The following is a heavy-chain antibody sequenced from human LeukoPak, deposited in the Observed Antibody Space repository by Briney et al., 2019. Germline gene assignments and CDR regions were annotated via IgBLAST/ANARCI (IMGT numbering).Heavy chain of an antibody. V-gene: IGHV3-43*02. CDR2: ISGDGGST. J-gene: IGHJ4*02. CDR3: AKDNGIAGATDYFDY. Sequence: GGSLRLSCAASGFTFDDYAMHWVRQAPGKGLEWVSLISGDGGSTYYADSVKGRFTISRDNSKNSLYLQMNSLRTEDTALYYCAKDNGIAGATDYFDYWGQGTLVTVSS. D-gene: IGHD1-26*01. CDR1: GFTFDDYA.